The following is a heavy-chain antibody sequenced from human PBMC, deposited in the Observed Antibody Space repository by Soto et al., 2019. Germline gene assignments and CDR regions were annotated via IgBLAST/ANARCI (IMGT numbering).Heavy chain of an antibody. CDR3: TRGGTTPTYWGLFSY. CDR1: GFTFSNYW. J-gene: IGHJ4*02. V-gene: IGHV3-74*03. D-gene: IGHD7-27*01. Sequence: EVQLVESGGGLVQPGGSLRLSCAASGFTFSNYWIHWVRQVPGKGLVWVSRVNSDGTSTSYADFVKGRFTITRDNAKNTVYLQMDNLGADDTAVYYCTRGGTTPTYWGLFSYWGQGALVAVSS. CDR2: VNSDGTST.